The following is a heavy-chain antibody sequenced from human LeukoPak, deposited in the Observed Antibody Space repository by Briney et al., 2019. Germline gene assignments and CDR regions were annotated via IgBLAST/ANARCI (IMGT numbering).Heavy chain of an antibody. CDR1: GFTFSSHG. CDR3: AKRRASSGYYSAFDI. Sequence: GGSLRLSCAASGFTFSSHGMSWVRQAPGKGLEWVSAISGSGGSTYYADSVKGRFTISRDNSKNTMFLQMNSLRAEDTAVYYCAKRRASSGYYSAFDIWGQGTMVTVSS. J-gene: IGHJ3*02. V-gene: IGHV3-23*01. D-gene: IGHD3-22*01. CDR2: ISGSGGST.